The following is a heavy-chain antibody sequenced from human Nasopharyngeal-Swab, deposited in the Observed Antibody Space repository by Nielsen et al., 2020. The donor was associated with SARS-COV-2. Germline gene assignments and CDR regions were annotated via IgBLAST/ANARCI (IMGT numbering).Heavy chain of an antibody. CDR3: AHNILEPNWFDP. J-gene: IGHJ5*02. D-gene: IGHD1-1*01. Sequence: SGPTLVKPTQTLTLTCTFSGFSLSTSGVCVSWIRQPPGKALEWLALIDWADDKYYITSLKTRLTISKDTSKNQVVLTMTNVDPADTATYYCAHNILEPNWFDPWGQGTLVTVSS. V-gene: IGHV2-70*12. CDR1: GFSLSTSGVC. CDR2: IDWADDK.